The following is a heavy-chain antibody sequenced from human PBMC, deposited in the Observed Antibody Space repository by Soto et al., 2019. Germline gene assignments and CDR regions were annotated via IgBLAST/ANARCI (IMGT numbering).Heavy chain of an antibody. CDR3: ARYRTYNRV. D-gene: IGHD4-4*01. J-gene: IGHJ1*01. V-gene: IGHV3-66*01. Sequence: EVQLVESGGGLVQPGGSLRLSCAASGFTVSNNSMRWVRQAPGKGLEWVSLIYSGGATYYADSVKGRFTISRDKSTNTLYLQMNSLRAEDTAVYYCARYRTYNRVGGQGILVTVSS. CDR1: GFTVSNNS. CDR2: IYSGGAT.